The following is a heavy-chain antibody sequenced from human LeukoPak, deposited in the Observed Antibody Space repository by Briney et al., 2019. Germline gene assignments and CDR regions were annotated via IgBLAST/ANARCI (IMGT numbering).Heavy chain of an antibody. Sequence: QPGGSLRLSCAASGFTFSSYVMTWVRQAPGAGLEWVSAIGTHSTSTDYPDSVKGRFTISRDDSKNTVFLQMTSLRVEDTALYYCTRRVAGTPDYWGQGTLVTVSS. CDR1: GFTFSSYV. J-gene: IGHJ4*02. CDR3: TRRVAGTPDY. CDR2: IGTHSTST. D-gene: IGHD3-3*01. V-gene: IGHV3-23*01.